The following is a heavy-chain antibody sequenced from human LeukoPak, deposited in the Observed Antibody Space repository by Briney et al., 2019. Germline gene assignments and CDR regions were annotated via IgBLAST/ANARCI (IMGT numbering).Heavy chain of an antibody. D-gene: IGHD1-14*01. Sequence: SETLSLTCTVSGGSISSYYWSWIRQPPGKGLEWIGYIFDSGSTNYNPSLKSRVTISVDTSKSQFSLRLSSVTAADTAVYYCARYDRGLFFFDDWGQGTLVTVSS. CDR1: GGSISSYY. V-gene: IGHV4-59*08. CDR2: IFDSGST. J-gene: IGHJ4*02. CDR3: ARYDRGLFFFDD.